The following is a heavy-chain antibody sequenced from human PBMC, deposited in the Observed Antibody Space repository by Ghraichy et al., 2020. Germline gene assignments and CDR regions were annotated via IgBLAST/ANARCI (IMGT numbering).Heavy chain of an antibody. CDR2: IYYSGST. D-gene: IGHD1-14*01. J-gene: IGHJ5*02. CDR1: GGSISNYS. CDR3: ARIWVVTRYKWFDP. V-gene: IGHV4-59*01. Sequence: ETLSLTCTVSGGSISNYSWSWIRQPPGKGLEWIGYIYYSGSTKYNPSLQSRVNISVDTSKNQFSLKLTSVTAADTAVYYCARIWVVTRYKWFDPWGQGTLVTVSS.